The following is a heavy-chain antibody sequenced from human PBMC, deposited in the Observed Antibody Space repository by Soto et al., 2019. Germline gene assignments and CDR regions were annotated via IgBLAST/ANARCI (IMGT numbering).Heavy chain of an antibody. CDR1: GYTFTYCS. Sequence: VASVKVSCKASGYTFTYCSLHWLQQAPGQGLERMRWITLYNGNTNYAKKFQGRVTITRDMSLRTAYIELSSLRSEDSAVYYWARPNSWTPRVTTPDNCFAPWGQGTLVTVP. V-gene: IGHV1-45*02. CDR2: ITLYNGNT. CDR3: ARPNSWTPRVTTPDNCFAP. J-gene: IGHJ5*02. D-gene: IGHD1-20*01.